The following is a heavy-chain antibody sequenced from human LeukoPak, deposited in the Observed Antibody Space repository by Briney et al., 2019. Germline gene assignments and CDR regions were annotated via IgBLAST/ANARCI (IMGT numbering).Heavy chain of an antibody. V-gene: IGHV1-24*01. J-gene: IGHJ4*02. D-gene: IGHD3-10*01. Sequence: ASVKVSCKVSGYTLTELSMHWVRQAPGKGLEWMGGFDPEDGETIYAQKFQGRVTMTEDTSTDTAYMELSSLRSEDTAVYYCATALSMVRGVTVFDYWGQGTLVTVSS. CDR3: ATALSMVRGVTVFDY. CDR2: FDPEDGET. CDR1: GYTLTELS.